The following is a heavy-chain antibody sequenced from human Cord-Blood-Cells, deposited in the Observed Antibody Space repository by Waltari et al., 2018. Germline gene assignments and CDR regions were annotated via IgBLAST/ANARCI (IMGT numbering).Heavy chain of an antibody. J-gene: IGHJ4*02. CDR3: ASAGYNWGSDYFDY. CDR2: IYSGGRT. CDR1: GFTVSSNY. D-gene: IGHD1-20*01. V-gene: IGHV3-53*01. Sequence: EVQLVESGGGLIQPGGSLRLSCAASGFTVSSNYMSWVRQAPGKGLEWISVIYSGGRTNYADSVKGRFTISRDNSKNTLYLQMNSLRAEDTAVYYCASAGYNWGSDYFDYWGQGTLVTVSS.